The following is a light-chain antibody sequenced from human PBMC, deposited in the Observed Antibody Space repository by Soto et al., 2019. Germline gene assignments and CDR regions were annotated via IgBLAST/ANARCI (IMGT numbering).Light chain of an antibody. CDR1: QSISSW. V-gene: IGKV1-5*01. Sequence: IQMKPSPSTLSASVGDRVTITCRASQSISSWLAWYQQTPGKAPKLLIYDASSLESGVPSRFSGSGSGTEFTLTISSLQPEDFASYYCQQYNSYSTFGQGTKVDIK. CDR2: DAS. CDR3: QQYNSYST. J-gene: IGKJ1*01.